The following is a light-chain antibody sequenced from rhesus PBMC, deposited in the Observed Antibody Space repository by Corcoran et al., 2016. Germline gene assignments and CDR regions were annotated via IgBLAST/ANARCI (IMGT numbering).Light chain of an antibody. V-gene: IGLV2S7*01. J-gene: IGLJ1*01. CDR1: DNDVGGYNY. CDR3: CSYTTTSTYI. Sequence: QAAPTQPPSVSGSPGQSVTISCTGTDNDVGGYNYVSWYQQHPGKAPKLMIYGVSKRPSGVSDRFSGSKSGNTASLTISGLQAEDEADYYCCSYTTTSTYIFGAGTRLTVL. CDR2: GVS.